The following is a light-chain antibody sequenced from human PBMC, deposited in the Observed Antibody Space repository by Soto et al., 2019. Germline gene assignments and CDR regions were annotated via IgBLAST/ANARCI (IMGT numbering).Light chain of an antibody. J-gene: IGKJ5*01. CDR2: DAS. CDR1: QSVIRY. V-gene: IGKV3-11*01. CDR3: KQRSHWPIT. Sequence: EIVLTQSPAPLSLSPGERATLPSCPSQSVIRYLAWYQQKPGQAPRLLIYDASNRATGIPARFSGIGSGTDFSLTISSLETEDFAVYYCKQRSHWPITFGQGTRLEIK.